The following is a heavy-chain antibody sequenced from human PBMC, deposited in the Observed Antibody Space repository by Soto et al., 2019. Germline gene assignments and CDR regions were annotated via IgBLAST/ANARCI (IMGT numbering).Heavy chain of an antibody. CDR2: VIPIFDTA. CDR1: GGTFGNSV. D-gene: IGHD3-3*01. J-gene: IGHJ4*02. CDR3: ASAPQLVGVTIYENYFDY. V-gene: IGHV1-69*13. Sequence: EASVKVSCKASGGTFGNSVISWVRQAPGQGLEWMGGVIPIFDTANYAQKFQGRVTIIADESTSTAYMELTSLRSEDTAVYYCASAPQLVGVTIYENYFDYWGQGTLVTVSS.